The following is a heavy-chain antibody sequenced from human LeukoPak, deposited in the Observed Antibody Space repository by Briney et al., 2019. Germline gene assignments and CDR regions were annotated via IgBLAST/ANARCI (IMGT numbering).Heavy chain of an antibody. J-gene: IGHJ5*02. D-gene: IGHD2-15*01. CDR1: GFTFNTYG. V-gene: IGHV3-33*01. CDR3: ARDGGYCSGGNCDSMGLDR. Sequence: GGSLRLSCVASGFTFNTYGMNWVRQAPGKGLEWVAVVWYDGSSRFYADSVKGRFTISRDNSKNTVFLQMSSLRVEDTAVYYCARDGGYCSGGNCDSMGLDRWGQGILVSVSS. CDR2: VWYDGSSR.